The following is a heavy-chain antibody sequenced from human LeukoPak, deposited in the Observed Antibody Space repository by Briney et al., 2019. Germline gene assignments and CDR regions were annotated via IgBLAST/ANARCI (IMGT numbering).Heavy chain of an antibody. CDR3: AGYGY. V-gene: IGHV3-7*01. CDR1: GFTFSYNL. D-gene: IGHD3-16*01. Sequence: GGSLRLSCAASGFTFSYNLMNWVRQAPGKGLEWVANIKQDGSEKFYVDSVKGRFTISRDNAKNSLYLQMNSLRPDDTAVYYCAGYGYWGQGTLVTVSS. J-gene: IGHJ4*02. CDR2: IKQDGSEK.